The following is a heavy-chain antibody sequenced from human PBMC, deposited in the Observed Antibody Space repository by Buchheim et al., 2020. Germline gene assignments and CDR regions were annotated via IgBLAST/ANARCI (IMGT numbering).Heavy chain of an antibody. CDR1: GFTFSSYW. V-gene: IGHV3-7*01. CDR3: ARTDYDSSGNYYYYMDV. Sequence: EVQLVESGGGLVQPGGSLRLSCAASGFTFSSYWMSWVRQAPGKGLEWVANIKQDGSEKYYVDSVKVRFTNSRDNDKNSLYLQMNSLRAEDTAVYYCARTDYDSSGNYYYYMDVWGKGTT. D-gene: IGHD3-22*01. CDR2: IKQDGSEK. J-gene: IGHJ6*03.